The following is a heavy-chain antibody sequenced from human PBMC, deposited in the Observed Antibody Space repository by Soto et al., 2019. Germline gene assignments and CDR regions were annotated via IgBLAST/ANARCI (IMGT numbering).Heavy chain of an antibody. CDR2: IYYSGTT. V-gene: IGHV4-61*01. CDR3: ARLHFDSSGYYPYYFEY. Sequence: SETLSLTCPVSGGSVSSSSYYWTWIRQPPGKGLEWIGYIYYSGTTNYNPSLKSRVTILVDTSKNQFSLNLSSVTAADTAFYYCARLHFDSSGYYPYYFEYRGQGTLVTVSS. CDR1: GGSVSSSSYY. J-gene: IGHJ4*02. D-gene: IGHD3-22*01.